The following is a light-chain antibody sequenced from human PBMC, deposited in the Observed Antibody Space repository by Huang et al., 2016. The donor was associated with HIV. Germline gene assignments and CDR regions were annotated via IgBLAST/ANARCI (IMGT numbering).Light chain of an antibody. CDR2: ATS. Sequence: DIQMTQSPSSLSASVGDRVTFACRATQDIRGSLAWYQQKPGEAPRLLVYATSRLQNGVPSRVSGSGSGTDYALTITSLQPEDVATYYCQQYSSPLWTFGQGTKVEIK. J-gene: IGKJ1*01. CDR3: QQYSSPLWT. CDR1: QDIRGS. V-gene: IGKV1-NL1*01.